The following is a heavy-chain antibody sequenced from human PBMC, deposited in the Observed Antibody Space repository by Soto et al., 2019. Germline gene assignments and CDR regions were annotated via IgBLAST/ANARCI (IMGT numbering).Heavy chain of an antibody. V-gene: IGHV1-2*04. Sequence: QVQLVQSGAEVKKPGASVKVSCKASGYSFTDYYIHWVRQAPGQGLEWMGWINPNTGGTNYAQKFQDWVTVTSDTSITTAYMELRRLRSDDTAVYYCARGRGYDYWGQGTLVTVS. CDR3: ARGRGYDY. CDR1: GYSFTDYY. CDR2: INPNTGGT. J-gene: IGHJ4*02. D-gene: IGHD3-10*01.